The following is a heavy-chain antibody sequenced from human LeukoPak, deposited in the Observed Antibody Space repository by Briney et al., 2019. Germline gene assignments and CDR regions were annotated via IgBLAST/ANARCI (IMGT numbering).Heavy chain of an antibody. V-gene: IGHV3-74*01. CDR3: AAKQWLAPPPDS. CDR1: GLTFTTTW. D-gene: IGHD6-19*01. CDR2: INTDGTVT. J-gene: IGHJ4*02. Sequence: GGSLRPSCAASGLTFTTTWLFWVPQPPGKGLESVSRINTDGTVTTYADSVKGRFTVSRDNADNTMFLQMNSVRDEDTAVYYCAAKQWLAPPPDSWGQGTPVTVSS.